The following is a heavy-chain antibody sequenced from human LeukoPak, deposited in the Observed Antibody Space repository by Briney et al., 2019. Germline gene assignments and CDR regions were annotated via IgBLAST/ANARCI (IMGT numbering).Heavy chain of an antibody. CDR2: MNPNSGNT. D-gene: IGHD2-15*01. CDR1: GYTFTSFD. Sequence: ASVKVSCKASGYTFTSFDMNRVRQATGQGLEWMGWMNPNSGNTGYAQKFQGRVTMTRNTSISTAYMELSSLRSEDTAVYYCARGLRYCSGGRCYFSPPYYYYMDVWGKGTTVTISS. V-gene: IGHV1-8*01. CDR3: ARGLRYCSGGRCYFSPPYYYYMDV. J-gene: IGHJ6*03.